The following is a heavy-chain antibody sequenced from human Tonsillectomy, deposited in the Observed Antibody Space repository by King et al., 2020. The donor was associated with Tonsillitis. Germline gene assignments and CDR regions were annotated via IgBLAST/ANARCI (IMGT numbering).Heavy chain of an antibody. CDR3: ARHTLPRDHYSNGWFPAPPDY. D-gene: IGHD6-19*01. CDR1: GGSISSSGYY. V-gene: IGHV4-39*01. CDR2: IYYSGST. J-gene: IGHJ4*02. Sequence: QLQESGPGLVKPSETLSLTCTVSGGSISSSGYYWGWIRQPPGKGLEWIGSIYYSGSTYYNPSLKSRVTISVDTSKNQFSVKLRSVTVSDTAVYYCARHTLPRDHYSNGWFPAPPDYWGQGTLVTVSS.